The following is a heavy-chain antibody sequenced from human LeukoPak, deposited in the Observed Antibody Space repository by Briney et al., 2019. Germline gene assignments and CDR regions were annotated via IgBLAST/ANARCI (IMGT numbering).Heavy chain of an antibody. Sequence: PSETLTLTCTVSGGSISSHYWTWIRQSPGKGLEWIGYISYSGSTNYNPSLKRRVTLSVDTSKHQSSLKLSAVTAADTAVYYCARDPTTVTKGFDIWGQGTMVTVSS. D-gene: IGHD4-17*01. V-gene: IGHV4-59*11. CDR3: ARDPTTVTKGFDI. CDR2: ISYSGST. CDR1: GGSISSHY. J-gene: IGHJ3*02.